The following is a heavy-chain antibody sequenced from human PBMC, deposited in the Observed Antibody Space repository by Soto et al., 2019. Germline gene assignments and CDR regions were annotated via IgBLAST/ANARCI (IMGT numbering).Heavy chain of an antibody. V-gene: IGHV3-9*01. CDR3: AKDIQDSSGWSTFDY. D-gene: IGHD6-19*01. CDR1: GFTFDDYA. CDR2: ISWNSGSI. Sequence: PVGSLRLSCAASGFTFDDYAMHWVRQAPGKGLEWVSGISWNSGSIGYADSVKGRFTISRDNAKNSLYLQMNSLRAEDTALYYCAKDIQDSSGWSTFDYWGQGTLVTVSS. J-gene: IGHJ4*02.